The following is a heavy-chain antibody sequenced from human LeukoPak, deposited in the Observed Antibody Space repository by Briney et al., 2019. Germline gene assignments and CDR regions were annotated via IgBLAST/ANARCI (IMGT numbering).Heavy chain of an antibody. D-gene: IGHD2/OR15-2a*01. CDR2: ISRNGGST. Sequence: PGGSLRLSCSASGFTFSSFAMHWVRRAPGKGLEYVAAISRNGGSTYYADSVKGRFTISRDNSKSTLYLQMSSLRAEDTAVYLCVKDLRSDFMGVLSRYLSYWGQGTLVTVSS. J-gene: IGHJ4*02. CDR3: VKDLRSDFMGVLSRYLSY. V-gene: IGHV3-64D*09. CDR1: GFTFSSFA.